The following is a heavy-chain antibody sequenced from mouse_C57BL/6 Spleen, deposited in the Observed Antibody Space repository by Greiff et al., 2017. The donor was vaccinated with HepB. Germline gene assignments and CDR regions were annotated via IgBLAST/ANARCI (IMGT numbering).Heavy chain of an antibody. J-gene: IGHJ2*01. D-gene: IGHD2-3*01. CDR1: GFTFSSYG. V-gene: IGHV5-6*01. CDR3: ARQGDGYYGDFDY. Sequence: EVKVIESGGDLVKPGGSLKLSCAASGFTFSSYGMSWVRQTPDKRLEWVATISSGGSYTYYPDSVKGRFTISRDNAKNTLYLQMSSLKSEDTAMYYCARQGDGYYGDFDYWGQGTTLTVSS. CDR2: ISSGGSYT.